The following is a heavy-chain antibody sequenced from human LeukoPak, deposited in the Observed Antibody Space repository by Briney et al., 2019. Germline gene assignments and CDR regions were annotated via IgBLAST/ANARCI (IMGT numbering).Heavy chain of an antibody. D-gene: IGHD2-2*01. CDR1: GYTFTSFY. J-gene: IGHJ6*03. Sequence: ASVKVSCKASGYTFTSFYMHWVRQAPGQGLEWMGIVNPSGGSTSYAQKFQGRLTMTRDTSTSTVYMELSSLRSDDTAVYYCARDPGYCSSTSCYPSYYMDVWGKGTTVTISS. V-gene: IGHV1-46*01. CDR2: VNPSGGST. CDR3: ARDPGYCSSTSCYPSYYMDV.